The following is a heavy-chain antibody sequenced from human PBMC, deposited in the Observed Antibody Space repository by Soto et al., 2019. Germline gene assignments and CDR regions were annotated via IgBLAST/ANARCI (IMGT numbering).Heavy chain of an antibody. CDR1: GFSLSTTGVG. CDR2: IYWDDDK. D-gene: IGHD4-17*01. V-gene: IGHV2-5*02. J-gene: IGHJ4*02. CDR3: AHSDYIRPLDS. Sequence: QITLKESGPMLVKPTQTLPLTCTFSGFSLSTTGVGVGWIRQPPGKALEWLALIYWDDDKRYSPSLKSRLTITKDTSKNQVVLTMTNMDPLDTATYYCAHSDYIRPLDSWGQGTLVTVSS.